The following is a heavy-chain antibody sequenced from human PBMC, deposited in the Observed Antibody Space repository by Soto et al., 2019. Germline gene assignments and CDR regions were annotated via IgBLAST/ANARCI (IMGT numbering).Heavy chain of an antibody. CDR1: GGSISSGGYY. CDR3: ARGNDILTGYTPGAFDI. D-gene: IGHD3-9*01. V-gene: IGHV4-31*03. Sequence: TLSLTCTVSGGSISSGGYYWSWIRHHPGKGLEWIGYIYYSGSTYYNPSLKSRVTISVDTSKNQFSLKLSSVTAADTAVYYCARGNDILTGYTPGAFDIWGQGTMVTVSS. J-gene: IGHJ3*02. CDR2: IYYSGST.